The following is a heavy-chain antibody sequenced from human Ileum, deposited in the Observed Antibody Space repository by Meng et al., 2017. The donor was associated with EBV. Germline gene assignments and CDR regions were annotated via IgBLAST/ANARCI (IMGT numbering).Heavy chain of an antibody. CDR2: VSYIGNT. J-gene: IGHJ5*02. CDR3: TRRSLCGGDCMGWFDP. D-gene: IGHD2-21*02. Sequence: PQGAGHGLVRPSGTLSLPCAASGGSISSTLYHGDWLRQAPGKGLEWIADVSYIGNTYYNPSLSSRATISVDTSKNQFSLRLTSVTAADTAVYYCTRRSLCGGDCMGWFDPWGQGTLVTVSS. CDR1: GGSISSTLYH. V-gene: IGHV4-39*01.